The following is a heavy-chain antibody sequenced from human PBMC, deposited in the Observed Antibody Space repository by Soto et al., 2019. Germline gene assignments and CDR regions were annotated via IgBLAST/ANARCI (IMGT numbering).Heavy chain of an antibody. CDR2: IYSGGTT. CDR3: AHSQRGPRDF. V-gene: IGHV3-53*05. D-gene: IGHD5-12*01. J-gene: IGHJ4*02. CDR1: GFSVSDKY. Sequence: GGSLRLSCAASGFSVSDKYMNWVRQAPGKGLEWVSVIYSGGTTYYADSVKGRFTISRDSSKNTLYLQMKSLRDEDTATYFCAHSQRGPRDFWGPGILVTVSS.